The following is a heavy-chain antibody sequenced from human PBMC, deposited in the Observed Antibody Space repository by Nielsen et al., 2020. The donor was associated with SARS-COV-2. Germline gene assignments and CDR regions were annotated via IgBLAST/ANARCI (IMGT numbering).Heavy chain of an antibody. V-gene: IGHV3-23*01. Sequence: GGSLRLSCAASGFTFSSYAMSWVRQAPGKGLEWVSAISGSGGSTYYADSVKGRFTISRDNAKNSLYLQMNSLRAEDTAVYYCARGPLRYFDWLLIGDYFDYWGQGTLVTVSS. CDR1: GFTFSSYA. CDR3: ARGPLRYFDWLLIGDYFDY. J-gene: IGHJ4*02. D-gene: IGHD3-9*01. CDR2: ISGSGGST.